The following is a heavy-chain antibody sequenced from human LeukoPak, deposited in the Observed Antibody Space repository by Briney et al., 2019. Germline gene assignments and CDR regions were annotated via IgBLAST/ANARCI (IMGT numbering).Heavy chain of an antibody. Sequence: GASLKISCKGSGYSFTSYWIGCVRQMPGKSLEWMGIIYPGDSDTRYNPSFQGQVTISADKSNSTAYLQWSSLNASDTAMYYCARSKRDYYDSSGYSNWFVPWGQGTMVTVSS. CDR3: ARSKRDYYDSSGYSNWFVP. D-gene: IGHD3-22*01. CDR2: IYPGDSDT. CDR1: GYSFTSYW. J-gene: IGHJ5*02. V-gene: IGHV5-51*01.